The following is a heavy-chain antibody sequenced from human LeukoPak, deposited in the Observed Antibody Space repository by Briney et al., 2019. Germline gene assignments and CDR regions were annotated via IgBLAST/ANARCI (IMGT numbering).Heavy chain of an antibody. CDR2: IKSKSYGGTI. CDR1: GITFTNAW. D-gene: IGHD4-17*01. V-gene: IGHV3-15*01. Sequence: GGSLRLSCAVSGITFTNAWMSWVRQAPGQGLEWVGHIKSKSYGGTIDYAAPVKGRFAISRDDSKDTLYLQMNSLKIDDTAVYYCTTDPGAYEDFWSQGTLVTVSS. CDR3: TTDPGAYEDF. J-gene: IGHJ4*02.